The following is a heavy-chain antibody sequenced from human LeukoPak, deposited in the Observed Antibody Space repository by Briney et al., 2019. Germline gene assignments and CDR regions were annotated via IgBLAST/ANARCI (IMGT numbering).Heavy chain of an antibody. Sequence: PGGSLRLSCAASGFTFSDYYMSWIRQAPGKGLDWVSYISNSGSAIYYADSVKGRFTISRDNAKNSLYLQMNSLRAEDTAVYYCARQVPFYYDSSGPFASWGQGTLVIVSS. CDR2: ISNSGSAI. V-gene: IGHV3-11*04. D-gene: IGHD3-22*01. J-gene: IGHJ4*02. CDR3: ARQVPFYYDSSGPFAS. CDR1: GFTFSDYY.